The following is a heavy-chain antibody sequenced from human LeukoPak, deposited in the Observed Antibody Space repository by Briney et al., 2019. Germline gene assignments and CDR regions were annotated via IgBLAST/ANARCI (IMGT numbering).Heavy chain of an antibody. CDR2: IIPIFGTA. D-gene: IGHD6-19*01. J-gene: IGHJ3*02. V-gene: IGHV1-69*13. CDR1: GYTFTGYY. Sequence: GASVKVSCKASGYTFTGYYMHWVRQAPGQGLEWMGGIIPIFGTANYAQKFQGRVTITADESTSTAYMELSSLRSEDTAVYYCARPRESAGGGGWPYDAFDIWGQGTMVTVSS. CDR3: ARPRESAGGGGWPYDAFDI.